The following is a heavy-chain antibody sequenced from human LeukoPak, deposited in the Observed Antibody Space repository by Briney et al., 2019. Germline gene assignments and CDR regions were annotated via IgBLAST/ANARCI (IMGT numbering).Heavy chain of an antibody. D-gene: IGHD6-19*01. J-gene: IGHJ4*02. V-gene: IGHV3-48*01. CDR3: AREGDTTGVSGTEFDY. Sequence: GGSLRLSCAASGVTLSGYCMKWVRQAPGEGLEWVSYICSGGRPMYYSDSVKGRFTVSRDNAKNSLYLQMNSLRAEDTAVYYCAREGDTTGVSGTEFDYWGQGVLVIVSS. CDR2: ICSGGRPM. CDR1: GVTLSGYC.